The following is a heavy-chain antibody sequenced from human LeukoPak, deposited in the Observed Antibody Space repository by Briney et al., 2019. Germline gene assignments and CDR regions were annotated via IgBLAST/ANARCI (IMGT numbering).Heavy chain of an antibody. CDR2: ISGSGGSA. D-gene: IGHD1-26*01. J-gene: IGHJ4*02. V-gene: IGHV3-23*01. CDR1: GFTFSSYA. CDR3: AKARRELRDFDY. Sequence: PGGSLRLSCAASGFTFSSYAMSWVRQAPGKGLEWVSAISGSGGSAYYADSVKGRFTISRDNSKNTLYLQMNSLRAEDTAVYYCAKARRELRDFDYWGQGTLVTVSS.